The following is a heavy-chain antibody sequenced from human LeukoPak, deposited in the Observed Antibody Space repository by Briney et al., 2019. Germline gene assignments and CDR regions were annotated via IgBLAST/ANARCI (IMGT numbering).Heavy chain of an antibody. CDR3: ARCDPFWGFDY. Sequence: EGSLRLSCAASGFTFSSYEMNWVRQAPGKGLEWVSYISSSGSTIYYADSVKGRFTISRDNAKNSLYLQMNSLRAEDTAVYYCARCDPFWGFDYWGQGTLVTVSS. V-gene: IGHV3-48*03. D-gene: IGHD3-16*01. CDR2: ISSSGSTI. CDR1: GFTFSSYE. J-gene: IGHJ4*02.